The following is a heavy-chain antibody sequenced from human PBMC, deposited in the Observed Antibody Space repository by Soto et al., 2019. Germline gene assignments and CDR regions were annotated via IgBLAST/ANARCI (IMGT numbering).Heavy chain of an antibody. Sequence: ASVKVSCKASGYTFTSYAMHWVRQAPGQRLEWMGWINAGNGNTKYSQKFQGRVTITRDTSASTAYMELSSLRSEDTAVYYCGREEGGYYYYGMDVWGQGTTVTVSS. CDR1: GYTFTSYA. V-gene: IGHV1-3*01. J-gene: IGHJ6*02. D-gene: IGHD1-26*01. CDR3: GREEGGYYYYGMDV. CDR2: INAGNGNT.